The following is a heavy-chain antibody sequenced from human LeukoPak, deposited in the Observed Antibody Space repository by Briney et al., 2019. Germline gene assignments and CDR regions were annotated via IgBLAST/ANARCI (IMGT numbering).Heavy chain of an antibody. CDR2: INSDGSST. CDR1: GFTFSSYW. Sequence: GGSLRLSCADSGFTFSSYWMHWVRQAPGKGLVWVSRINSDGSSTSYADSVKGRFAISRDNAKNTLYLQMNSLRVEDTAVHYCARARIRYGSGSYDFEPWGQGTLVTVSS. V-gene: IGHV3-74*01. CDR3: ARARIRYGSGSYDFEP. D-gene: IGHD3-10*01. J-gene: IGHJ5*02.